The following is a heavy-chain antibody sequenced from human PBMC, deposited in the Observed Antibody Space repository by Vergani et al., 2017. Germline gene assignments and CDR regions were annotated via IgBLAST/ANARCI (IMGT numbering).Heavy chain of an antibody. CDR2: ISAYNGNT. CDR1: GYTFTSYG. J-gene: IGHJ6*02. Sequence: QVQLVQSGAEVKKPGASVKVSCKASGYTFTSYGISWVRQAPGQGLEWMGWISAYNGNTNYAQKHQGRVTMSTDTSTSTAYMELRSLRSDDTAVYYCDRSEYYDIVTGYRYYYYYGMDVWGQGTTVTVSS. V-gene: IGHV1-18*01. CDR3: DRSEYYDIVTGYRYYYYYGMDV. D-gene: IGHD3-9*01.